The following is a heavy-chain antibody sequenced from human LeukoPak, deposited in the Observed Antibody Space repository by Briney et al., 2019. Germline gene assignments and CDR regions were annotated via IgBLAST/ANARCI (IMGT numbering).Heavy chain of an antibody. D-gene: IGHD6-25*01. CDR2: ISYDGSNE. J-gene: IGHJ6*02. CDR1: GFTFSSYG. CDR3: AKGGGNDYYGMDV. Sequence: GGSLRLSCAASGFTFSSYGMHWVRQAPGKGLEWVSFISYDGSNEYYADSVKGRLTISRDNSKNTLYLQINSLRAEDTAVYYCAKGGGNDYYGMDVWGQGTTVTVSS. V-gene: IGHV3-30*18.